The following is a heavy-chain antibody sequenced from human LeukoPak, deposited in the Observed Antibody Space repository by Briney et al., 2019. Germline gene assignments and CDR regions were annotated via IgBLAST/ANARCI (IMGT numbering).Heavy chain of an antibody. Sequence: SETLSLTCTVSGGSISSYYWGWIRQPPGKGLEWIGSIYYSGSTYYNPSLKSRVTISVDTSKNQFSLKLSSVTAADTAVYYCARDGGYYYDSSGSPNWFDPWGQGTLVTVSS. CDR2: IYYSGST. V-gene: IGHV4-39*07. D-gene: IGHD3-22*01. J-gene: IGHJ5*02. CDR1: GGSISSYY. CDR3: ARDGGYYYDSSGSPNWFDP.